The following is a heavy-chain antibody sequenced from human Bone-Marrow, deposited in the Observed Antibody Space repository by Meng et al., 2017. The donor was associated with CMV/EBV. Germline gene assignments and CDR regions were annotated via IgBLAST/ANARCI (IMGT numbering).Heavy chain of an antibody. CDR2: IYPGDSDT. V-gene: IGHV5-51*01. CDR1: GYSFTSYW. CDR3: ARRGGGQYSGYDLDYYYGMDV. J-gene: IGHJ6*01. D-gene: IGHD5-12*01. Sequence: GESLKISCKGSGYSFTSYWIAWVRQMPGKGLEWMGIIYPGDSDTRYSPSFQGQVTISADKSISTAYLQWSSLKASDTAMYYCARRGGGQYSGYDLDYYYGMDVWGQGTRVTVYS.